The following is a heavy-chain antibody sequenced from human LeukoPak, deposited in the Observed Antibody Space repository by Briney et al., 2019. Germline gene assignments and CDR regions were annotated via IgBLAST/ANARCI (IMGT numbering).Heavy chain of an antibody. CDR3: AKNQRHIAVAVYYFDY. J-gene: IGHJ4*02. CDR2: INSDGSST. Sequence: GGSLRLSCAASGFTFSSYWMHWVRQAPGKGLVWVSRINSDGSSTSYADSVKGRFTISRDNAKNTLYLQMNSLRAEDTAVYYCAKNQRHIAVAVYYFDYWGQGTLVTVSS. CDR1: GFTFSSYW. D-gene: IGHD6-19*01. V-gene: IGHV3-74*01.